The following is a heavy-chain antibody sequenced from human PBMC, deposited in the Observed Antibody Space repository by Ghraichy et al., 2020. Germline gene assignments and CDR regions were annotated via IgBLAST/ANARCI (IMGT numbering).Heavy chain of an antibody. D-gene: IGHD3-10*01. V-gene: IGHV6-1*01. CDR1: GDSVSSNSAA. CDR3: ARGRITTVRGVILYYYGMDV. Sequence: TLSLTCVISGDSVSSNSAAWNWIRQSPSRGLEWLGRTYYRSKWYNDYAVSVKSRITINPDTSRNQFSLQLNSVTPEDTAVYYCARGRITTVRGVILYYYGMDVWGQGTTVTVSS. J-gene: IGHJ6*02. CDR2: TYYRSKWYN.